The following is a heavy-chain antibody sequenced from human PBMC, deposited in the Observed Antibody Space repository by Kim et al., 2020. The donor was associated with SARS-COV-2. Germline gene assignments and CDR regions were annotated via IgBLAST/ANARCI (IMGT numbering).Heavy chain of an antibody. CDR2: ITYSGSA. J-gene: IGHJ4*02. V-gene: IGHV4-31*03. D-gene: IGHD4-17*01. CDR1: GGSISSGAYF. CDR3: ASVERGFGDNVF. Sequence: SETLSLTCTVSGGSISSGAYFWTWIRQRPGKGLESIGHITYSGSAHYNPSLESRVMISVDTSKNQFSLDLSSVTAADTAIYYCASVERGFGDNVFWGQGT.